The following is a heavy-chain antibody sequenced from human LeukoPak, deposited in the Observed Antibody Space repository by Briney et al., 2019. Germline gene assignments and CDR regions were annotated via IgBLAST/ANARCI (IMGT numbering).Heavy chain of an antibody. CDR3: ARDTPFPGIYDSSGYGDY. V-gene: IGHV4-31*03. CDR2: IHYSGST. CDR1: GGSISGGAYY. D-gene: IGHD3-22*01. Sequence: PSETLSLTCIVSGGSISGGAYYWSWIRQHSGKGLEWIGYIHYSGSTYYNPSLKSRVTISADTSKNQFSLKLSSVTAADTAVYYCARDTPFPGIYDSSGYGDYWGQGTLVTVSS. J-gene: IGHJ4*02.